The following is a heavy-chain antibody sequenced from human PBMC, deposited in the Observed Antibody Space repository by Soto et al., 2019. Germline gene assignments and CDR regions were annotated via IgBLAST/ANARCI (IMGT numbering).Heavy chain of an antibody. D-gene: IGHD3-9*01. V-gene: IGHV4-61*01. J-gene: IGHJ4*02. Sequence: QVQLQESGPGLVQPSETLSLTCTVSGGPVSSGNYYWNWIRQPPGKGLEWIAYVYYSGTTNYNPSLTSRVPISVDTSKSQFSLNLSSVPAADTAVYYCARLPRTGRPRYYFDSWGQGTLVTVSS. CDR1: GGPVSSGNYY. CDR2: VYYSGTT. CDR3: ARLPRTGRPRYYFDS.